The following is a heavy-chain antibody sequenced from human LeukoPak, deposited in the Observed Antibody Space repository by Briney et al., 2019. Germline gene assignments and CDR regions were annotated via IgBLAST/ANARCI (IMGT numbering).Heavy chain of an antibody. CDR3: ASGMASRWPEQFDY. V-gene: IGHV1-69*05. Sequence: GASVKVSCKASGGTFSSYAISWVRQAPGQGLEWMGGIIPIFGTANYAQKFQGRVTITTDESTSTAYMELSSLRSEDTAVYYCASGMASRWPEQFDYWGQGTLVTVSS. CDR2: IIPIFGTA. D-gene: IGHD5-24*01. CDR1: GGTFSSYA. J-gene: IGHJ4*02.